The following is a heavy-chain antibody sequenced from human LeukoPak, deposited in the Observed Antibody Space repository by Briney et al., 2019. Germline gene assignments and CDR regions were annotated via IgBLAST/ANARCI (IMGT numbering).Heavy chain of an antibody. CDR1: GGSISSYY. CDR2: IYYGGST. Sequence: SETLSLTCTVSGGSISSYYWSWIRQPPGKGLEWIGYIYYGGSTNYNPSLKSRVTISVDTSKNQFSLKLSSVTAADTAVYYCARDAGDGYKPWGQGTLVTVSS. J-gene: IGHJ5*02. V-gene: IGHV4-59*01. CDR3: ARDAGDGYKP. D-gene: IGHD5-12*01.